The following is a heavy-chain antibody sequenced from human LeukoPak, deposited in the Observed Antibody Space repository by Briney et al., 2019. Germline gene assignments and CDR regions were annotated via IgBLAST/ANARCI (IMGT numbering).Heavy chain of an antibody. CDR3: ARGVCSGGSCYSDY. CDR2: IYYSGST. CDR1: GGSISSGGYY. V-gene: IGHV4-61*08. D-gene: IGHD2-15*01. J-gene: IGHJ4*02. Sequence: SETLSLTCTVSGGSISSGGYYWSWIRQHPGKGLEWIGYIYYSGSTNYNPSLKSRVTISVDTSKNQFTLKLSSVTAADTAVYYCARGVCSGGSCYSDYWGQGTLVTVSS.